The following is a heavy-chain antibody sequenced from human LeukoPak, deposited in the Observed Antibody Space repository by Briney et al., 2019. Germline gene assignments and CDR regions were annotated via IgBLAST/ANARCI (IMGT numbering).Heavy chain of an antibody. D-gene: IGHD3-3*01. J-gene: IGHJ4*02. CDR3: ARDHDDFDY. V-gene: IGHV3-72*01. CDR2: IRNRANSYTT. Sequence: GGSLRLSCAASGFTFSDHYMDWVRRAPGRGLEWVGRIRNRANSYTTEYAASVKGRFTISRDDSKNSVYLQMNSLKTDDTAVYYCARDHDDFDYWGQGTLVTVSS. CDR1: GFTFSDHY.